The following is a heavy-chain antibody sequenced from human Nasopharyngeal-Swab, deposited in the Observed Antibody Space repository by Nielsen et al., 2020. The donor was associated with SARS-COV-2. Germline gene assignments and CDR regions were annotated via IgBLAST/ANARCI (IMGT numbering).Heavy chain of an antibody. V-gene: IGHV4-4*02. Sequence: SETLSLTCAVPGRSISGSDWWSWVRQPPGKGLEWIGETSPDGGTNYNPSLKGRVLVSVDRSKNLFSLSLKSVTAADTAVYYCASSSSEKRGHDSWGQGTLVTVSS. CDR1: GRSISGSDW. J-gene: IGHJ4*02. CDR2: TSPDGGT. CDR3: ASSSSEKRGHDS. D-gene: IGHD6-6*01.